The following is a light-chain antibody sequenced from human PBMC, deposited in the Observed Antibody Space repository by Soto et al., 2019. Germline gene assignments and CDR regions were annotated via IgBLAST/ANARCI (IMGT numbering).Light chain of an antibody. V-gene: IGLV2-14*01. CDR3: SSYTSSNTRYV. J-gene: IGLJ1*01. CDR1: SSDVGGYNY. Sequence: QSVLTQPASGSGSPGQSITISCTGTSSDVGGYNYVSWYQQHPGKAPKLMIYDVSGRPSGVSYRFSGSKSGNTASLTISGLQAEDEADYYCSSYTSSNTRYVFGTGTKVTVL. CDR2: DVS.